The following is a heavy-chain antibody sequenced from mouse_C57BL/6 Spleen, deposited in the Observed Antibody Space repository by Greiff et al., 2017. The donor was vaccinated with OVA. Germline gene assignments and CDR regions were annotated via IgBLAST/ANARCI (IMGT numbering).Heavy chain of an antibody. Sequence: EVKLVESGGGLVKPGGSLKLSCAASGFTFSDYGMHWVRQAPEKGLEWVAYISSGSSTIYYADTVTGRFTISSDHAKTTLCLQMTSLRAEDTAMYYCARRDYLDYWGQGTTLTVSS. V-gene: IGHV5-17*01. CDR2: ISSGSSTI. CDR1: GFTFSDYG. CDR3: ARRDYLDY. J-gene: IGHJ2*01.